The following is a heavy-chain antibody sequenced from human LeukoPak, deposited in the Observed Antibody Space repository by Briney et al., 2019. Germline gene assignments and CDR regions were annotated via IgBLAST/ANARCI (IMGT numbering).Heavy chain of an antibody. D-gene: IGHD6-19*01. Sequence: SETLSLTCAVYGGSFSGYYWSWIRQPPGKGLEWIGEINHSGSTNYNPSLKSRVTISVDTSKNQFSLKLSSVTAADTAVYYCARDNDSSGYYYGMDVWGQGTTVTVSS. CDR1: GGSFSGYY. CDR3: ARDNDSSGYYYGMDV. V-gene: IGHV4-34*01. CDR2: INHSGST. J-gene: IGHJ6*02.